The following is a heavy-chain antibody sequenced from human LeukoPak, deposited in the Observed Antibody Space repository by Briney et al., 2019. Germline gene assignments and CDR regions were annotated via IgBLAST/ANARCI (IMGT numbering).Heavy chain of an antibody. V-gene: IGHV4-34*01. CDR2: INHSGST. CDR1: GGSFSGYY. CDR3: ARAGQQLVPVPDYYGMDV. J-gene: IGHJ6*02. D-gene: IGHD6-13*01. Sequence: SETLSLTCAVYGGSFSGYYWSWIRQPPGKGLEWIGEINHSGSTNYNPSLKSRVTISVDTSKNQFSLKLSSVTAADTAVYYCARAGQQLVPVPDYYGMDVWGQGTTVTVSS.